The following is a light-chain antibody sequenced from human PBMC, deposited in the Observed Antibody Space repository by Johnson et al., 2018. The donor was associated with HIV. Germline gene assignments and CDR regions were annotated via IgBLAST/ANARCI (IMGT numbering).Light chain of an antibody. CDR1: SSNIGNNY. CDR3: GTWDSSLSAYV. J-gene: IGLJ1*01. Sequence: QSVLAQPPSVSAAPGQKVTISCSGSSSNIGNNYVSWYQQLPGTAPKLLIYENNKRPSAIPDRFSGSKSGTSATLGVTGLQTGDEADYYCGTWDSSLSAYVFVTWTKVTVL. V-gene: IGLV1-51*02. CDR2: ENN.